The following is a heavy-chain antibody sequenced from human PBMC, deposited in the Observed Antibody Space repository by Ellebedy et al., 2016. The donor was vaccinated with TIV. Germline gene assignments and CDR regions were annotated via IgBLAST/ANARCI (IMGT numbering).Heavy chain of an antibody. J-gene: IGHJ4*02. V-gene: IGHV3-23*01. CDR1: GFTFSSFA. CDR3: ARGRSGTYIHHAFDY. Sequence: GESLKISCAASGFTFSSFAMSWVRQAPGKGLEWVSSISKSGDSTYYADSVKGQFTISRDNSKNTLYLQMNSLRPEDTAIYFCARGRSGTYIHHAFDYWGQGTLVTVSS. CDR2: ISKSGDST. D-gene: IGHD1-14*01.